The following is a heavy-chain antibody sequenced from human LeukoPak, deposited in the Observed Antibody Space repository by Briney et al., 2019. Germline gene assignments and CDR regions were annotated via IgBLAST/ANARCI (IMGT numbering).Heavy chain of an antibody. CDR1: GGSISSSNW. D-gene: IGHD2-2*01. CDR2: IYHSGST. CDR3: ARGGTHCSSTSCYAFDY. V-gene: IGHV4-4*02. Sequence: SETLSLTCAVSGGSISSSNWWSWVRQPPGKGLEWIGEIYHSGSTNYNPSLKSRVTISVDKSKNQFSLKLSPVTAADTAVYYCARGGTHCSSTSCYAFDYWGQGTLVTVSS. J-gene: IGHJ4*02.